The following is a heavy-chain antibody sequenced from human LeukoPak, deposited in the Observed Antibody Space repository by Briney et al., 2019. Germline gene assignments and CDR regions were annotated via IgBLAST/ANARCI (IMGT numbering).Heavy chain of an antibody. CDR1: GGTFSSYA. D-gene: IGHD3-22*01. CDR3: ARGPHERSGYPDD. J-gene: IGHJ4*02. Sequence: SVKVSCKASGGTFSSYAISWVRQAPGQGLEWMGGIIPIFGTANYAQKFQGRVTITADKSTSTAYMELSSLRSEDTAVYYCARGPHERSGYPDDWGQGTLVTVSS. V-gene: IGHV1-69*06. CDR2: IIPIFGTA.